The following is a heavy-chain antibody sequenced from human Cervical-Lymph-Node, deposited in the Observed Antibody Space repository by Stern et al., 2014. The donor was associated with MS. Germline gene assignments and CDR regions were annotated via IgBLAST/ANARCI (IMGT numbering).Heavy chain of an antibody. J-gene: IGHJ5*02. V-gene: IGHV1-69*01. CDR2: IIPVFGTS. CDR3: ARAQGNYNFWSGYYNWFDP. CDR1: GGTFNNYA. D-gene: IGHD3/OR15-3a*01. Sequence: VESGAEVRKPGSSVKVSCKASGGTFNNYAITWVRQAPGQGLEWMGGIIPVFGTSHYAQTFQGRVTMTADESAGTAYMELSSLRSEDTAIYYCARAQGNYNFWSGYYNWFDPWGQGTLVTVSS.